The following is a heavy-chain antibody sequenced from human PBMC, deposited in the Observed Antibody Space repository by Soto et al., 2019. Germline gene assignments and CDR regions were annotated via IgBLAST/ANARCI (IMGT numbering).Heavy chain of an antibody. CDR1: GFIFSSFA. J-gene: IGHJ4*02. Sequence: SGGSLRLSCSVSGFIFSSFAMHWVRQAPGKGLKYVSAISNNGGGTYYADSVKGRFTISRDNSKNTLYLQMSTLRPEDTAVYYCVKDMYYDFWSGSHDYWGQGTLVTVSS. V-gene: IGHV3-64D*06. D-gene: IGHD3-3*01. CDR3: VKDMYYDFWSGSHDY. CDR2: ISNNGGGT.